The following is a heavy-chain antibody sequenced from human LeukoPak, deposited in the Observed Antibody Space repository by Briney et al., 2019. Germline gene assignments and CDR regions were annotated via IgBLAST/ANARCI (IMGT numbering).Heavy chain of an antibody. CDR1: GGSISSYY. Sequence: SETLSLTCTVSGGSISSYYWSWIRQPPGKGLEWIGGIYYSGSTYYNSSLKSRVTISVDTSKNQISLKLSSVTAADTAVYYCARLPVSGYYPTYFDYWGQGTLVTVSS. J-gene: IGHJ4*02. CDR3: ARLPVSGYYPTYFDY. CDR2: IYYSGST. D-gene: IGHD3-22*01. V-gene: IGHV4-59*05.